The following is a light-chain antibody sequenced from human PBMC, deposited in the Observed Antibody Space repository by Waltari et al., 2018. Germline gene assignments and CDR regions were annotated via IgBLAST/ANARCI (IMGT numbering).Light chain of an antibody. V-gene: IGLV2-14*01. CDR3: NSYTGYYTWV. CDR2: DVL. CDR1: SSDIGFYNY. Sequence: QSALTQPASVSGSLGQSITISCTGTSSDIGFYNYVPWYQQHPGKAPKLIIYDVLKWPSGVSSRFSGSKSGNTASLTISGLQAEDEADYYCNSYTGYYTWVFGGGTKLTVL. J-gene: IGLJ3*02.